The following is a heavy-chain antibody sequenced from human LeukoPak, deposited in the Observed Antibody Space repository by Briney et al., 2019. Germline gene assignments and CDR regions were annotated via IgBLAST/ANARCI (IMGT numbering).Heavy chain of an antibody. CDR3: ARAFDLGAYYYYGMDV. D-gene: IGHD3-16*01. J-gene: IGHJ6*02. CDR1: GYTFSGYY. Sequence: GASVKVSCKASGYTFSGYYIHWVRQAPGQGLEWMGLIKPDSGDTNYAQKFQGWVTMTRDTSISTAYMELSRLRSDDTAVYYCARAFDLGAYYYYGMDVWGQGTTVTVSS. CDR2: IKPDSGDT. V-gene: IGHV1-2*04.